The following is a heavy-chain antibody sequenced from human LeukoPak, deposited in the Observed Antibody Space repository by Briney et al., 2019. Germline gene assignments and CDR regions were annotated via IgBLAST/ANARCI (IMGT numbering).Heavy chain of an antibody. D-gene: IGHD6-13*01. Sequence: PGGSLRLSCAASGFTFSDYYMSWIRQAPGKGLEWVSYISSTGNTIDYADSVKGRFTISRDNAKNSLYLQMYSLRAEDTAVYYCARVGYSSSWYVAYFEYWGQGTLVTVSS. J-gene: IGHJ4*02. V-gene: IGHV3-11*01. CDR1: GFTFSDYY. CDR2: ISSTGNTI. CDR3: ARVGYSSSWYVAYFEY.